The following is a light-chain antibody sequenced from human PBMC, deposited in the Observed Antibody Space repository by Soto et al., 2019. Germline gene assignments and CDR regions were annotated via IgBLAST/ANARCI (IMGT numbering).Light chain of an antibody. V-gene: IGKV1-17*01. CDR3: LQHNDYPPT. J-gene: IGKJ1*01. CDR2: AAS. CDR1: QDIRND. Sequence: DIQMTQSPSSLSASVGDRVTITCRASQDIRNDLGWYQQKPRKDPKRLIYAASSLQSGVSSRFSGSGSGTEFTLTISSLQPEDYATYYCLQHNDYPPTFGQGTKVEI.